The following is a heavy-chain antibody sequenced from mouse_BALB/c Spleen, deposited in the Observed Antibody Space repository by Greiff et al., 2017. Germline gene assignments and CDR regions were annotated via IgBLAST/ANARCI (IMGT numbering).Heavy chain of an antibody. D-gene: IGHD4-1*01. CDR2: ISSGGSYT. CDR1: GFTFSSYG. Sequence: EVQLMESGGDLVKPGGSLKLSCAASGFTFSSYGMSWVRQTPDKRLEWVATISSGGSYTYYPDSVKGRFTISRDNAKNTLYLQMSSLKSEDTAMYYCARHLTGHFDYWGQGTTLTVSS. V-gene: IGHV5-6*01. J-gene: IGHJ2*01. CDR3: ARHLTGHFDY.